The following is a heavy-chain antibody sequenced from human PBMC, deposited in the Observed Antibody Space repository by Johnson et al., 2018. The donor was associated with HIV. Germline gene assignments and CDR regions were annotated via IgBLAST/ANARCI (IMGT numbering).Heavy chain of an antibody. V-gene: IGHV3-43*01. CDR1: GFTFDDYT. J-gene: IGHJ3*01. D-gene: IGHD2-21*01. CDR2: ISWDGGST. Sequence: VQLVESGGVVVQPGGSLRLSCAASGFTFDDYTMHWVRQAPGKGLEWVSLISWDGGSTYYAYSVKGRFTISRDNSMHTMYLQMNSLRAEDTAVYYCARVGVVGVPNAFDVSGQGTLVTVSS. CDR3: ARVGVVGVPNAFDV.